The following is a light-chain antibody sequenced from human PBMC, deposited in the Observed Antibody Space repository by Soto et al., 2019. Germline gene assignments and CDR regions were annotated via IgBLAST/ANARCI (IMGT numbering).Light chain of an antibody. Sequence: DIQMTQSPSSLSASVGDRVTITCRASQGISNYIAWFQQKPGKAPQSLIYAASNLHSGVPSRFSGSGSGTDFTLTISSLQPEDSATYYYQQFNSYPITFGQGTRLEIK. V-gene: IGKV1-16*01. CDR2: AAS. CDR1: QGISNY. CDR3: QQFNSYPIT. J-gene: IGKJ5*01.